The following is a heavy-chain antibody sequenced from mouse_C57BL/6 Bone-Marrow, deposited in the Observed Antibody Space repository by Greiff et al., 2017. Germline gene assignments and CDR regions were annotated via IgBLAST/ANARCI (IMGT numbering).Heavy chain of an antibody. CDR2: ILTGSGST. J-gene: IGHJ4*01. Sequence: VQLQQSGAELMKPGASVKLSCKATGYTFTGYWIEWVKQRPGHGLEWIGEILTGSGSTNYNEKFKGKATFTADTSSNTADIQLSSLTTEDSAIYYYARVVIYYDLYYYARDYWGRGTSVTVSS. CDR3: ARVVIYYDLYYYARDY. D-gene: IGHD2-4*01. CDR1: GYTFTGYW. V-gene: IGHV1-9*01.